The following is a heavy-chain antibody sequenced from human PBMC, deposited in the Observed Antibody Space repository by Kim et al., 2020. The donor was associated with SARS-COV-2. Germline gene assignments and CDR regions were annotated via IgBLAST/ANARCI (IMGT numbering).Heavy chain of an antibody. CDR2: IGIAGDT. CDR1: GFTFSSYD. CDR3: ARVGFWGPLVFDY. D-gene: IGHD3-16*01. V-gene: IGHV3-13*01. J-gene: IGHJ4*02. Sequence: GGSLRLSCAASGFTFSSYDMHWVRQATGKSLEWVSAIGIAGDTYYPDSVKGRFTISRENAKNSLYLQMNSLRAGDTAVYYCARVGFWGPLVFDYWGQGTLVTVSS.